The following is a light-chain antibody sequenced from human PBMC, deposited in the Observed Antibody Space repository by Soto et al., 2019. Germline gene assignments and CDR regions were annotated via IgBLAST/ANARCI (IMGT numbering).Light chain of an antibody. CDR2: NVS. J-gene: IGLJ1*01. V-gene: IGLV2-14*01. CDR1: TSDVGSHNY. CDR3: LSYTTTSTYV. Sequence: QSALTQPASVSGSPGKSITISCTGTTSDVGSHNYVSWYQQHPGKAPKLMISNVSNRPSGVSNRFSGSKSGDTASLTISGLQAEDEADYYCLSYTTTSTYVFGTGTKVTVL.